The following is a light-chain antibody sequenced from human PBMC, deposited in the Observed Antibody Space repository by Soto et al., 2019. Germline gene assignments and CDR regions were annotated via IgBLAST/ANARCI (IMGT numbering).Light chain of an antibody. CDR2: DDK. J-gene: IGLJ2*01. V-gene: IGLV6-57*04. CDR3: QSHHSSTLVI. Sequence: LTQPHSVSESPGKTVTISCTRSSGNIASSYVQWFQQRPGSAPTTVIYDDKQRPSGVPDRFSGSIDSSSNSASLTISGLQTEDEADYYCQSHHSSTLVIFGGGTKLTVL. CDR1: SGNIASSY.